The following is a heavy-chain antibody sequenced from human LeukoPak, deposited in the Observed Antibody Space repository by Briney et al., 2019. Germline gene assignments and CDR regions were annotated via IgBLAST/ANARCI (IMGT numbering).Heavy chain of an antibody. CDR1: GFTYSSYA. CDR3: AKDPFYSSSWYRRGAEYFQH. D-gene: IGHD6-13*01. J-gene: IGHJ1*01. V-gene: IGHV3-23*01. Sequence: GGSLRLSCAASGFTYSSYAMSWVRQAPGKGLEWVSAISGSGGSTYYADSVKGRFTISRDNSKNTLYLQMNSLRAEDTAVYYCAKDPFYSSSWYRRGAEYFQHWGQGTLVTVSS. CDR2: ISGSGGST.